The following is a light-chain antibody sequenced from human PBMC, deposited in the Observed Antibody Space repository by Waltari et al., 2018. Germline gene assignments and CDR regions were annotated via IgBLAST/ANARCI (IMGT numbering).Light chain of an antibody. J-gene: IGKJ3*01. CDR3: QQYDNLPLT. V-gene: IGKV1-33*01. CDR1: QDISNY. Sequence: DFQMTQSTSSLSASVGDRVTITCQASQDISNYLNWYQQKPGKAPKLLIYDASNLETGVPSRFSGSGSGTDFTFTISSLQPEDIATYYCQQYDNLPLTFGPGTKVNIK. CDR2: DAS.